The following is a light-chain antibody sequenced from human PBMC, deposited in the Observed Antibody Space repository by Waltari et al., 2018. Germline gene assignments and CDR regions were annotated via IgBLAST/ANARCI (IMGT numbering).Light chain of an antibody. V-gene: IGKV3-20*01. CDR1: QSVSSSY. CDR3: QQYGSSPRT. CDR2: GAS. Sequence: TLSCRASQSVSSSYLAWYQQKPGQAPRLLIYGASSRATGIPDRFSGSGSGTDFTLTISRLEPEDLAVYYCQQYGSSPRTFGQGTKVEIK. J-gene: IGKJ1*01.